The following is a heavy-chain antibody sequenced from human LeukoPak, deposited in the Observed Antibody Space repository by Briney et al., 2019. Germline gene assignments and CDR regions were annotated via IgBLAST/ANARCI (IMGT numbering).Heavy chain of an antibody. J-gene: IGHJ4*02. CDR1: GGTFSSYA. CDR2: IIPIFGTA. Sequence: GSSVKVSCKASGGTFSSYAISWVRQAPGQGLEWMGGIIPIFGTANYAQKFQGRVTITTDESTSTAYMELSSLRSEDTAVYYCAREWTQTGDPAAFDYWGQGTLVTVSS. D-gene: IGHD2-2*01. CDR3: AREWTQTGDPAAFDY. V-gene: IGHV1-69*05.